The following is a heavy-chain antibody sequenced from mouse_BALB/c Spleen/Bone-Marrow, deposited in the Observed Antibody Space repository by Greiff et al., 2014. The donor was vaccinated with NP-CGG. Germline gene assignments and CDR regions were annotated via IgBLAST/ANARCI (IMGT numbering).Heavy chain of an antibody. Sequence: VQLQQSGAELVRPGSSVKISCKASGYAFSTYWMNWVKQRPGQGLEWIGQIYPGDGDTNYNGKFKGEATLTADRSSSTASMQLSSLTSEDSAVYFCARVGFSFDYWGQGTTLTVSS. CDR1: GYAFSTYW. CDR3: ARVGFSFDY. D-gene: IGHD3-1*01. CDR2: IYPGDGDT. J-gene: IGHJ2*01. V-gene: IGHV1-80*01.